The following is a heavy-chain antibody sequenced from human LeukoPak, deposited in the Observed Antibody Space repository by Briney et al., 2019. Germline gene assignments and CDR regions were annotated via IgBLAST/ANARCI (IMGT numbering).Heavy chain of an antibody. Sequence: SETLSLTCTLCGRSIRSRSYYWGWLRQPPGKGLDWIGSIYYSGSTYYNRSLKSRVTISVDTSKNQFSLKLRSVTAADMDVYYCAREVGLQHHFDYWGQGTLVTVSS. J-gene: IGHJ4*02. V-gene: IGHV4-39*07. D-gene: IGHD4-11*01. CDR3: AREVGLQHHFDY. CDR2: IYYSGST. CDR1: GRSIRSRSYY.